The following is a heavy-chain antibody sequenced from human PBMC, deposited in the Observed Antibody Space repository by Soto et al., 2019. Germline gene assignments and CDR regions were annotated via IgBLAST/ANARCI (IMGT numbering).Heavy chain of an antibody. D-gene: IGHD5-12*01. J-gene: IGHJ4*02. V-gene: IGHV6-1*01. Sequence: SQTLSLTCAISGDSVSSNSAAWNWIRQSPSRGLEWLGRTYYRPKWYNDYAVSVKSRITINPDTSKNQFSLQLNSVTPEDTAVYYCARAGRYSGYASSFDYWGQGTLVTVSS. CDR2: TYYRPKWYN. CDR1: GDSVSSNSAA. CDR3: ARAGRYSGYASSFDY.